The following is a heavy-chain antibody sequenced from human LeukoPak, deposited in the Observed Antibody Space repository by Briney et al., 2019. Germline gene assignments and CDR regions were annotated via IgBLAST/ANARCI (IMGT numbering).Heavy chain of an antibody. CDR1: GGSISSGSYY. V-gene: IGHV4-61*02. CDR2: IDTSGST. CDR3: ARTAVAGGQYNWFDP. Sequence: TLSLTCTVSGGSISSGSYYWSWIRQPAGKGLEWIGRIDTSGSTNYNPSLKSRVTISVDTSKNQFSLKLSSVTAADTAVYYCARTAVAGGQYNWFDPWGQGTLVTVSS. D-gene: IGHD6-19*01. J-gene: IGHJ5*02.